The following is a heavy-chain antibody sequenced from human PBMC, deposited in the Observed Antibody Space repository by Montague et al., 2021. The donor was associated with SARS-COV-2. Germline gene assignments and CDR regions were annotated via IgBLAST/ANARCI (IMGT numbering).Heavy chain of an antibody. CDR3: AKDTGRRNYFDY. V-gene: IGHV3-23*01. D-gene: IGHD4-11*01. J-gene: IGHJ4*02. Sequence: SLRLSCAASGFTFSSYAMSWVRQAPGKGLEWVSANSGSGGNTYYADSVKGRFTISRDNSKNTLYVQMNRLRAEDTAVYYCAKDTGRRNYFDYWGQGTLVTVSS. CDR2: NSGSGGNT. CDR1: GFTFSSYA.